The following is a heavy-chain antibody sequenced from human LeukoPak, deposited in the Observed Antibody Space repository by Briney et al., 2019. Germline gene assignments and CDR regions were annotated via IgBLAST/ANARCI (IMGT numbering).Heavy chain of an antibody. V-gene: IGHV5-51*01. CDR3: ARIAALKPEYYFDY. Sequence: GEALKISWKGSGYSFASYWIGGVRQMPGKGLEWMGIIYPGDADTRYSPSFQGQVTISADKSISTAYLQCSTLKASATAMYYCARIAALKPEYYFDYWGQGTLVTVSS. J-gene: IGHJ4*02. CDR2: IYPGDADT. D-gene: IGHD6-6*01. CDR1: GYSFASYW.